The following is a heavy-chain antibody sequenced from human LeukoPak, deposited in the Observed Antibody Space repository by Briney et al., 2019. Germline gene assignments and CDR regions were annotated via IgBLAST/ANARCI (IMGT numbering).Heavy chain of an antibody. CDR1: GGSISSSSYY. D-gene: IGHD3-10*01. CDR2: IYYSGST. V-gene: IGHV4-61*05. CDR3: ARWGSYGSGSYFWVGHYYYYMDV. J-gene: IGHJ6*03. Sequence: PSETLSLTCTVSGGSISSSSYYWGWIRQPPGKGLEWIGYIYYSGSTNYNPSLKSRVTISVDTSKNQFSLKLSSVTAADTAVYYCARWGSYGSGSYFWVGHYYYYMDVWGKGTTVTISS.